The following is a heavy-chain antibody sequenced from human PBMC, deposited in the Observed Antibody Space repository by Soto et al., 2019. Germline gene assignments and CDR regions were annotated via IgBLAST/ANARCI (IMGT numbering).Heavy chain of an antibody. CDR3: SRARQLVGYFFYYMDY. CDR2: ISAYNGDT. J-gene: IGHJ6*03. Sequence: QVQLLQSGAEVKKPGASVKVSCKASGYTFSNYGINWVRQAPGPALERRGWISAYNGDTHYTQRLQGRVTMTTDTSTSTAYMELRGLRSDDTAVYYCSRARQLVGYFFYYMDYWGKGTTVTVSS. CDR1: GYTFSNYG. V-gene: IGHV1-18*01. D-gene: IGHD6-6*01.